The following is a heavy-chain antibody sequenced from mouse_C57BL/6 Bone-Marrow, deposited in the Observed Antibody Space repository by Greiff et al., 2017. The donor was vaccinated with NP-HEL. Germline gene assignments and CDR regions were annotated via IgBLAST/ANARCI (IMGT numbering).Heavy chain of an antibody. D-gene: IGHD2-5*01. CDR1: GFTFNTYA. Sequence: EVQLVESGGGLVQPKGSLKLSCAASGFTFNTYAMHWVRQAPGKGLEWVARIRSKSSNYATYYADSVKDRFTISRDDSQSMLYLQMNNLKTEDTAMYYCVREQSNYCWFAYWGQGTLVTVSA. J-gene: IGHJ3*01. CDR3: VREQSNYCWFAY. CDR2: IRSKSSNYAT. V-gene: IGHV10-3*01.